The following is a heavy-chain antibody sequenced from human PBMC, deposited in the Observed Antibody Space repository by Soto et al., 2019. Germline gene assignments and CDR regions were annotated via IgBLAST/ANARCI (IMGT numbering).Heavy chain of an antibody. V-gene: IGHV3-33*01. Sequence: PGGSLRLSCAASGFTFSSYGMHWVRQAPGKGLEWVAVIWYDGSNKYYADSVKGRFTISRDNSKNTLYLQMNSLRAEDTAVYYCATIGVGQIFDYWGQGTLVTVSS. CDR3: ATIGVGQIFDY. D-gene: IGHD2-15*01. CDR1: GFTFSSYG. J-gene: IGHJ4*02. CDR2: IWYDGSNK.